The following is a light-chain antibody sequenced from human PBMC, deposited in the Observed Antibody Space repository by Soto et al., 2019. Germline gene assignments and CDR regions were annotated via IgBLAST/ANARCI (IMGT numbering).Light chain of an antibody. CDR1: QSISSY. V-gene: IGKV1-39*01. CDR3: QQSYIPPVA. CDR2: AAS. Sequence: DIQMTQSPSSLSASVGDRVTITCRASQSISSYVNWYQQKPGKAPKLLIYAASSLQSGVPSRFSGSGSGTDFTLTISRLQPEDFATYYCQQSYIPPVAFGQGTKVDIK. J-gene: IGKJ1*01.